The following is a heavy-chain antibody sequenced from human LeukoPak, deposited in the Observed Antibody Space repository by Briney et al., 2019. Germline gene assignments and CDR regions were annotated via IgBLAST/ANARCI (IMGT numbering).Heavy chain of an antibody. CDR3: TGVSRSSWYDY. J-gene: IGHJ4*02. CDR1: GFTFSNAW. V-gene: IGHV3-15*01. Sequence: PGGSLRLSCAASGFTFSNAWMSWVREAPGKGLEWVGRIKSKTDGGTPDYAAPVKGRFTISRDDSKNTLYLQMNSLKTEDTAVYYCTGVSRSSWYDYWGQGTLVTVSS. CDR2: IKSKTDGGTP. D-gene: IGHD6-13*01.